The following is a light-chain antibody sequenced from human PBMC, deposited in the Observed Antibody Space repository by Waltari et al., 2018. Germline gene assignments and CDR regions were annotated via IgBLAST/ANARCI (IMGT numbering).Light chain of an antibody. J-gene: IGLJ3*02. CDR2: EDS. V-gene: IGLV3-10*01. CDR3: YSTDSTGNHWV. CDR1: ALPKKY. Sequence: SYELTQPPSVSVSPGQTARNTCSGDALPKKYAYWYQQKSGQAPVLVIYEDSKRPSGIPERFSGSTSGTMATLTFTGAQVEDEGDYYCYSTDSTGNHWVFGGGTKLTVL.